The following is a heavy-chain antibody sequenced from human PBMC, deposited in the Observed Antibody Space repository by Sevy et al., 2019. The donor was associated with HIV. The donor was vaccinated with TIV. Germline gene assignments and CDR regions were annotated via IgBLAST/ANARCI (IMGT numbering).Heavy chain of an antibody. CDR1: GYTFTGYY. V-gene: IGHV1-2*02. J-gene: IGHJ3*02. D-gene: IGHD1-20*01. CDR3: ARDRRVGTRYCDAFDI. Sequence: ASVKVSCKASGYTFTGYYMHWVRQAPGQGLEWMGWINPNSGGTNYAQKFQGRVTMTSDTSISTAFMELSRLRPDDTAVYYCARDRRVGTRYCDAFDIWGQGTMVTVSS. CDR2: INPNSGGT.